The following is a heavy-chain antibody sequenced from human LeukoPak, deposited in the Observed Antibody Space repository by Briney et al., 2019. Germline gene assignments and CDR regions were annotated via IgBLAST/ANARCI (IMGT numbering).Heavy chain of an antibody. CDR1: GYTFTSYY. J-gene: IGHJ5*02. Sequence: ASVKVSCKASGYTFTSYYLHWVRQAPGQGLEGMGIINPSGGSTRYAQKFQGRVTMTRDTSTRTVYMELSSLRSEDTALYYCARGPYGDYSSWFDPWGQGTLVTVSS. CDR3: ARGPYGDYSSWFDP. CDR2: INPSGGST. V-gene: IGHV1-46*01. D-gene: IGHD3-16*01.